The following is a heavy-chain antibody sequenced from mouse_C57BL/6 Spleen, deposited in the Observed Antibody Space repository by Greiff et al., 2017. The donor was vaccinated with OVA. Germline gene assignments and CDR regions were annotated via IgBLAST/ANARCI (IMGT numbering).Heavy chain of an antibody. V-gene: IGHV1-26*01. CDR1: GYTFTDYY. CDR2: INPNNGGT. Sequence: VQLQQSGPELVKPGASVKISCKASGYTFTDYYMNWVKQSHGKSLEWIGDINPNNGGTSYNQKFKGKATLTVDKSSSTAYMELRSLTSEDSAVYYCARTYYSNYVSAMDYWGQGTSVTVSS. J-gene: IGHJ4*01. D-gene: IGHD2-5*01. CDR3: ARTYYSNYVSAMDY.